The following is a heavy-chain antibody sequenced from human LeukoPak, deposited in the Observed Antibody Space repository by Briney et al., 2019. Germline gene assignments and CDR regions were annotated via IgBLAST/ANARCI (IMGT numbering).Heavy chain of an antibody. J-gene: IGHJ5*02. CDR3: ARGVTGTTSGWFDP. V-gene: IGHV1-8*01. CDR1: GYTFTSYD. D-gene: IGHD1-1*01. CDR2: MIPNSGNT. Sequence: GATVKVSCKAPGYTFTSYDINWVRQATGQGLEXXXWMIPNSGNTGYAQKFQGRVTMTRNTSISTAYMELSSLRSEDTAVYYCARGVTGTTSGWFDPWGQGTLVTVSS.